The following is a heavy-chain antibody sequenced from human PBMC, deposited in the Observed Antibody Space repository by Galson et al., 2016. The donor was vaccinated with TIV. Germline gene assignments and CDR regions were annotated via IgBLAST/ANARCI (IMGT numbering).Heavy chain of an antibody. D-gene: IGHD6-13*01. CDR1: GFPFETYA. Sequence: LRLSCAASGFPFETYAMTWVRQAPGKGLEWVSVISGSADRADRAYYADSVGGRFTISRDNSKNTVFLEMNSLTVEDTAVYYCAKGGSWYDYWGPGTLVTVSS. CDR3: AKGGSWYDY. J-gene: IGHJ4*02. CDR2: ISGSADRADRA. V-gene: IGHV3-23*01.